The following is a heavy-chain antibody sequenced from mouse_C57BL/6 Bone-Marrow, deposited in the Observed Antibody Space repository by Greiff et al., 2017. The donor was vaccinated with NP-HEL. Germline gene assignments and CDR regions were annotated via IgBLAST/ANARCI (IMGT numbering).Heavy chain of an antibody. J-gene: IGHJ2*01. D-gene: IGHD1-1*01. CDR1: GYTFTSYW. CDR2: INPSSGYT. Sequence: QVQLQQSGAELAKPGASVKLSCKASGYTFTSYWMHWVKQRPGQGLEWIGYINPSSGYTKYNQKFKDKATLTADKSSSTAYMQLSSLTYEDSAVYYCARSIITTVVEVDYWGQGTTLTVSS. V-gene: IGHV1-7*01. CDR3: ARSIITTVVEVDY.